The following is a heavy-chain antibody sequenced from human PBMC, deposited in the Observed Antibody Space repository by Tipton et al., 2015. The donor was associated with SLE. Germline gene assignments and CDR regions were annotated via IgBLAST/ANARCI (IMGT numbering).Heavy chain of an antibody. J-gene: IGHJ4*02. V-gene: IGHV1-2*06. CDR1: GYTFTSYD. CDR2: INPNIGGI. CDR3: ARGDYGDYVPFDY. Sequence: QVQLVQSGAEVKKPGASVKVSCKASGYTFTSYDINWVRQAPGQGLEWMGRINPNIGGINYAQMFRGRVTMTRDTSINTAYLELSSLKSDDTAVYYCARGDYGDYVPFDYWGQGTLVTVSS. D-gene: IGHD4-17*01.